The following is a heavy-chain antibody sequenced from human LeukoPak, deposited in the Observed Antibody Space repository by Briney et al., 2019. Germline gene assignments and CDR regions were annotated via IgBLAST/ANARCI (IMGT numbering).Heavy chain of an antibody. J-gene: IGHJ4*02. D-gene: IGHD3-10*01. CDR2: INHSGST. CDR1: GGSFSGYY. CDR3: ARYYGSGSSSFDY. Sequence: PSETLSLTCAVYGGSFSGYYWSWIRQPPGKGLEWIGEINHSGSTNYNPSLKSRVTISVDTSKNQFSLKLSSVTAADTAVYYCARYYGSGSSSFDYWGQGTLVTVSS. V-gene: IGHV4-34*01.